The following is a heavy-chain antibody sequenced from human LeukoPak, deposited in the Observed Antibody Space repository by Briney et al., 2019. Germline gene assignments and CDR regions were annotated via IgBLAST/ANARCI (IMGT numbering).Heavy chain of an antibody. V-gene: IGHV3-7*01. J-gene: IGHJ4*02. Sequence: PGGSLRLSCVASGLTFTTYWMTWVRQAPGRGLEWVANIKEDGSAKYYVDSVKGRFTISRDNAKNSLYLQMNSLRAEDTAVYYCARVRLDDDFWSGYPYYFDYWGQGTLVTVSS. CDR3: ARVRLDDDFWSGYPYYFDY. CDR1: GLTFTTYW. CDR2: IKEDGSAK. D-gene: IGHD3-3*01.